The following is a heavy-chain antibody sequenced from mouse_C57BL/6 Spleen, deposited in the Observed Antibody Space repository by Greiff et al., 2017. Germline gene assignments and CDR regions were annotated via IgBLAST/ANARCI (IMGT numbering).Heavy chain of an antibody. CDR1: GFNFKDDY. D-gene: IGHD1-1*01. J-gene: IGHJ2*01. Sequence: EVQLQQSGAELVRPGASVKLSCKASGFNFKDDYMHWVKQRPEQGLEWIGWIDPENGDTEYTSKFQGKATITADTSSSTAYLQLSSLTSDDTAVYYCTPSYYAGSEDDWGQGTTLTVSS. V-gene: IGHV14-4*01. CDR2: IDPENGDT. CDR3: TPSYYAGSEDD.